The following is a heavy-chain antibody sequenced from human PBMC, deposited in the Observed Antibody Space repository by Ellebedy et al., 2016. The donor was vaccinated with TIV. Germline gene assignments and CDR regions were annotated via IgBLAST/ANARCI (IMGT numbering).Heavy chain of an antibody. CDR1: GYTFTSYY. J-gene: IGHJ4*02. V-gene: IGHV1-46*01. CDR2: INPSGGST. Sequence: AASVKVSCKASGYTFTSYYMHWVRQAPGQGLEWMGIINPSGGSTSYAQKFQGRVTMTRDTSTSTVYMELSSLRSEDTAVYYCARGGYRPDYGDYVWPFDYWGQGTLVTVSS. D-gene: IGHD4-17*01. CDR3: ARGGYRPDYGDYVWPFDY.